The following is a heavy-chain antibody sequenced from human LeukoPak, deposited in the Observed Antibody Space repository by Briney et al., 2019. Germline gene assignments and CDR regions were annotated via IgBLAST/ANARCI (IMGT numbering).Heavy chain of an antibody. CDR2: IIPIFGTA. D-gene: IGHD3-10*01. Sequence: ASVKVSCKASGGTFSSYATSWVRQAPGQGLEWMGGIIPIFGTANYAQKFQGRVTITADESTSTAYMELSSLRSEDTAVYYCARDWRDYYGSGSPNNWFDPWGQGTLVTVSS. J-gene: IGHJ5*02. CDR3: ARDWRDYYGSGSPNNWFDP. CDR1: GGTFSSYA. V-gene: IGHV1-69*13.